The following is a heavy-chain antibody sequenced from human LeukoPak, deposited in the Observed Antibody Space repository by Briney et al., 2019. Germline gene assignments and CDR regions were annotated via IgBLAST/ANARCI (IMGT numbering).Heavy chain of an antibody. CDR1: GFTFSSYS. Sequence: GGSLRLSCAASGFTFSSYSMNWVRQAPGKGLEWVSYISSSSSTIYYADSVKGRFTISRDNAKNSLYLQMNSLRAEDTAVYYCARAERFLEWFVGYWGQGTLVTVSS. V-gene: IGHV3-48*01. CDR2: ISSSSSTI. CDR3: ARAERFLEWFVGY. J-gene: IGHJ4*02. D-gene: IGHD3-3*01.